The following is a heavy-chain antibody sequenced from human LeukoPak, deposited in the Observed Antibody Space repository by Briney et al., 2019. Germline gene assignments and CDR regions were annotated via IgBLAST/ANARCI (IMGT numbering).Heavy chain of an antibody. CDR1: GFTVSSNY. CDR3: ARDMGFGDLMGY. V-gene: IGHV3-53*01. CDR2: IYSGGTT. Sequence: GGSLRLSCAASGFTVSSNYMSWVRQAPGKGLEWVAVIYSGGTTYYADSVSGRFTIYRDNSKNTLYLQMNSLRVEDTALYYCARDMGFGDLMGYWGQGTLVTVSS. J-gene: IGHJ4*02. D-gene: IGHD3-10*01.